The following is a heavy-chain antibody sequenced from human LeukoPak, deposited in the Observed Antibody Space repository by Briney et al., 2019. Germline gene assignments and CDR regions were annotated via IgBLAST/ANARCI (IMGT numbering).Heavy chain of an antibody. J-gene: IGHJ3*02. CDR3: ARLMLFEYGDYGDAFDI. CDR1: GYTFTSYW. Sequence: NLGESLKISCKGSGYTFTSYWISWVRQMPGKGLEWMGRIDPSDSYTDPSDSYTNYSPSFQGHVTISADKSISTAYLQWSSLKASDTAMYCCARLMLFEYGDYGDAFDIWGQGTMVTVSS. D-gene: IGHD4-17*01. CDR2: IDPSDSYTDPSDSYT. V-gene: IGHV5-10-1*01.